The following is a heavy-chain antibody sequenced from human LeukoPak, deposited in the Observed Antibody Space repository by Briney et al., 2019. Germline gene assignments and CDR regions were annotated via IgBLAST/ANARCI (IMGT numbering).Heavy chain of an antibody. D-gene: IGHD3-10*01. CDR3: AKDGLLWFGELFLGYHYYYGMDV. CDR2: ISYDGSNK. V-gene: IGHV3-30*18. CDR1: GFTFSSYG. Sequence: GGSLRLSCAASGFTFSSYGMHWVRQAPGKGLEWVAVISYDGSNKYYADSVKGRFTISRDNSKNTLHLQMNSLRAEDTAVYYCAKDGLLWFGELFLGYHYYYGMDVWGQGTTVTVSS. J-gene: IGHJ6*02.